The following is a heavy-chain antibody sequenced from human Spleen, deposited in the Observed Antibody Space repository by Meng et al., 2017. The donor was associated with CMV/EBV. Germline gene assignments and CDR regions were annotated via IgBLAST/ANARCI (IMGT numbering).Heavy chain of an antibody. J-gene: IGHJ4*02. CDR3: ARTGKGDY. D-gene: IGHD1-14*01. Sequence: QGPLQQGGPGLLKPSETLSLTCAVYGGSFSGYYWSWIRQPPGKGLEWIGEINHSGSTNYNPSLKSRVTISVDTSKNQFSLKLSSVTAADTAVYYCARTGKGDYWGQGTLVTVSS. CDR2: INHSGST. CDR1: GGSFSGYY. V-gene: IGHV4-34*01.